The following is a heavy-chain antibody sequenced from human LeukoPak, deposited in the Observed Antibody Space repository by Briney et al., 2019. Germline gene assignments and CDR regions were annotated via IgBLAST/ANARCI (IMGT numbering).Heavy chain of an antibody. D-gene: IGHD6-19*01. CDR2: IYTSGST. Sequence: SETLPLTCTVSGGSISSYYWSWIRQPAGKGLEWIGRIYTSGSTNYNPSLKSRVTMSVDTSKNQFSLKLSSVTAADTAVYYCARVGAVAGTRFSPDAFDIWGQGTMVTVSS. V-gene: IGHV4-4*07. CDR1: GGSISSYY. J-gene: IGHJ3*02. CDR3: ARVGAVAGTRFSPDAFDI.